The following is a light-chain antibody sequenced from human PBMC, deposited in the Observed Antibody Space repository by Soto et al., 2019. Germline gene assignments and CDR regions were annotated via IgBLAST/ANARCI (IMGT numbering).Light chain of an antibody. CDR1: QSVTSNY. V-gene: IGKV3-20*01. CDR2: GIS. J-gene: IGKJ2*01. Sequence: EIVLTQSPDTLALSPGERATLSCRASQSVTSNYLAWYQQKPGQAPRLLIFGISSRATGIPDRFSGSGSGTDFNLTIARLEPEDFAVYSCQQYGSSYAFGQGTKLEIK. CDR3: QQYGSSYA.